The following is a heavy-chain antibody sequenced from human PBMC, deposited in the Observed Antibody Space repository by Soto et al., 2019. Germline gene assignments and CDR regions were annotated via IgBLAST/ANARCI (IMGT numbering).Heavy chain of an antibody. CDR1: GFTLSDHH. Sequence: GGSLRRSCAPSGFTLSDHHMSWIGQAPGKGLEWVSNISSSSSYTNYADSVKGRFTISRDNSKNSLYLQMNSLRAEDTAIYYCATDMTTVPYHYCRQGTRGTVSS. CDR3: ATDMTTVPYHY. D-gene: IGHD4-17*01. J-gene: IGHJ4*02. V-gene: IGHV3-11*06. CDR2: ISSSSSYT.